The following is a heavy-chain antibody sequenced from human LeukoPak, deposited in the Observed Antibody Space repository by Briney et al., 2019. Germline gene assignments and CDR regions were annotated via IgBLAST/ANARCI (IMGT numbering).Heavy chain of an antibody. Sequence: SETLSLTCAVYGGSFSGYYWSWIRQPPGKGLEWIGEINHSGSTNYNPSLKSRVTISVDTSKNQFSLKLSSVTAADTAVYYCARSQPDDYGDYVDYWGQGTLVTVSS. J-gene: IGHJ4*02. CDR3: ARSQPDDYGDYVDY. CDR1: GGSFSGYY. CDR2: INHSGST. V-gene: IGHV4-34*01. D-gene: IGHD4-17*01.